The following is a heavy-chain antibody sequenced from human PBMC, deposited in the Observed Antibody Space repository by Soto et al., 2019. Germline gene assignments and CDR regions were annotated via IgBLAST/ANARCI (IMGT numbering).Heavy chain of an antibody. Sequence: QLQQWGAGLLKPSETLSLTCVVSGGSFSTYYYNWIRQSPGKGLEWIGEINHSGSNNYSPSLKSRVTMSLDTSKNQFSLKLTSVTAADTAVYYCARGGSIDWQVAFDIWGQGTMVTVSS. CDR1: GGSFSTYY. J-gene: IGHJ3*02. CDR3: ARGGSIDWQVAFDI. V-gene: IGHV4-34*01. D-gene: IGHD3-9*01. CDR2: INHSGSN.